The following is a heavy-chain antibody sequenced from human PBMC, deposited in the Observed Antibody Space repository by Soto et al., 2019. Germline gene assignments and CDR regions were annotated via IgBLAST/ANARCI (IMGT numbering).Heavy chain of an antibody. J-gene: IGHJ5*02. CDR1: GFTFSNAW. D-gene: IGHD5-18*01. CDR3: TTPIRYSYGPDWPGTKNWFDP. CDR2: IKSKTDGGTT. V-gene: IGHV3-15*07. Sequence: GGSLRLSCAASGFTFSNAWMNWVRQAPGKGLEWVGRIKSKTDGGTTDYAAPLKGRFTISRDDSKNTLYLQMNSLKTEDTAVYYCTTPIRYSYGPDWPGTKNWFDPWGQGTLVTVSS.